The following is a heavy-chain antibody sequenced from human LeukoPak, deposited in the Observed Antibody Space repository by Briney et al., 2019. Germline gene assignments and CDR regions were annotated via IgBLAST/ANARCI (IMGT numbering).Heavy chain of an antibody. CDR3: AKTPVYCSSTSCYYFDY. V-gene: IGHV3-23*01. CDR2: ISGSGGST. Sequence: PGGSLRLSCAASGFTFSSYAMSWVRQAPGKGLEWVSAISGSGGSTYYADSVKGRFTISRDNSKNTLYLQVNSLRAEDTAVYYCAKTPVYCSSTSCYYFDYWGQGTLVTVSS. J-gene: IGHJ4*02. CDR1: GFTFSSYA. D-gene: IGHD2-2*01.